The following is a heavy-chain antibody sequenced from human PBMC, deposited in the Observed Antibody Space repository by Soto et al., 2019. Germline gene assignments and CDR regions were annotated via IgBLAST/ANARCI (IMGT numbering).Heavy chain of an antibody. CDR3: ARERPDGSRLVP. CDR1: GGSISSCDYY. J-gene: IGHJ5*02. CDR2: IYYSGST. V-gene: IGHV4-30-4*01. D-gene: IGHD6-13*01. Sequence: PSETLSLTCTVSGGSISSCDYYWSWIRQPPGKGLEWIGYIYYSGSTYYNPSLKSRVTISVDTSKNQFSLKLSSVTAADTAVYYCARERPDGSRLVPWGQGTLVTVSS.